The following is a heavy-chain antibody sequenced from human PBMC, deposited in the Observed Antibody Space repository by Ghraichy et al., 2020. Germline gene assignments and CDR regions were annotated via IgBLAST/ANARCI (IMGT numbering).Heavy chain of an antibody. Sequence: ASVKVSCKASGYTFTSYAMHWVRQAPGQRLDWMGWINAGNGNTKYSQKFQGRVTITRDTSASTAYMELSSLRSEDTAVYYCARDSGSYYKVIGYWGQGTLVTVSS. J-gene: IGHJ4*02. D-gene: IGHD1-26*01. CDR2: INAGNGNT. V-gene: IGHV1-3*01. CDR1: GYTFTSYA. CDR3: ARDSGSYYKVIGY.